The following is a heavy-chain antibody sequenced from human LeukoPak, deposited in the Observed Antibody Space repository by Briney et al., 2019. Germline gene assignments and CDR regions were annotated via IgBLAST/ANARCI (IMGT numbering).Heavy chain of an antibody. CDR1: GFTFSSYS. J-gene: IGHJ6*02. D-gene: IGHD3-22*01. Sequence: PGGSLRLSCAASGFTFSSYSMNWVRQAPGKGLEWVSSISSSSSYIYYADSVKGRFTISRDNAKNSLYLQMNSLRAEDTAVYYCARGFEDLYYDSSGAMDVWGQGTTVTVSS. V-gene: IGHV3-21*01. CDR3: ARGFEDLYYDSSGAMDV. CDR2: ISSSSSYI.